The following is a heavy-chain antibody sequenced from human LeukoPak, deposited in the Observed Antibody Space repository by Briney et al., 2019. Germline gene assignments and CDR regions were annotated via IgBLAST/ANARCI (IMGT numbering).Heavy chain of an antibody. CDR3: ARGGGYYPFDY. D-gene: IGHD3-22*01. CDR2: IYYSGST. CDR1: GGSISSYY. V-gene: IGHV4-59*01. J-gene: IGHJ4*02. Sequence: SEPLSLTCTVSGGSISSYYWSWIRQPPGKGLEWIGYIYYSGSTNYNPSLTSRVTISVDTSKNQFSLKLSSVTAADTAVYYCARGGGYYPFDYWGQGTLVTVSS.